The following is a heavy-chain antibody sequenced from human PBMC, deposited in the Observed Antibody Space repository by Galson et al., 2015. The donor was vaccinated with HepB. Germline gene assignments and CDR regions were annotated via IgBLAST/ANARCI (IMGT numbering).Heavy chain of an antibody. J-gene: IGHJ1*01. CDR3: ARERGGHCTSTSCYGFQH. V-gene: IGHV3-7*01. CDR1: GFTSRSYW. Sequence: SLILSCAASGFTSRSYWMSWVRQAPGKGLEWVTNINKDGGEKYYVDSVRGRFTNSRYNAKNSLYLQMNSLRAEDTAVYYCARERGGHCTSTSCYGFQHWGQGTLVTVSS. CDR2: INKDGGEK. D-gene: IGHD2-2*01.